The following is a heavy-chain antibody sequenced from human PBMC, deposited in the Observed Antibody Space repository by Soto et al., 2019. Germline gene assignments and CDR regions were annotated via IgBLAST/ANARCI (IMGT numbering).Heavy chain of an antibody. V-gene: IGHV4-39*01. Sequence: QLQLQESGPGLVKPSETLSLTCTVSGGSISRSSYYWGWIRQPPGKGLEWIGSIYYSGSTQYNPSLKSRVTISVDTSKNPFSLKLSSVTAADTAGYYCATLWFGEADYWGQGTLVTVSS. CDR1: GGSISRSSYY. D-gene: IGHD3-10*01. CDR2: IYYSGST. CDR3: ATLWFGEADY. J-gene: IGHJ4*02.